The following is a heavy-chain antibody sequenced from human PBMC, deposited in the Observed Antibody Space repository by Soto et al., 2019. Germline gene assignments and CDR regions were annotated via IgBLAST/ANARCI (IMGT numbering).Heavy chain of an antibody. CDR1: GYSFTSYW. Sequence: PGESLKISCKGSGYSFTSYWIGWVRQMPGKGLEWMGIIYPGDSDTRYSPSFQGQVTISADKSISTAYLQWSSLKASDTAMYYCARQPDYGDYVGYYYYGMDVWGQGTTVTVSS. J-gene: IGHJ6*02. CDR3: ARQPDYGDYVGYYYYGMDV. D-gene: IGHD4-17*01. V-gene: IGHV5-51*01. CDR2: IYPGDSDT.